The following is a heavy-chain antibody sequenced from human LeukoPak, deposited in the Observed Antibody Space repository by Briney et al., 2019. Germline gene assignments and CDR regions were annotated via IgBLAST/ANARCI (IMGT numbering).Heavy chain of an antibody. Sequence: GGSLRLSCAAPGFTFSSHTMNWVRQAPGKGLEWVSYISSSSNSIYYADSVKGRFTISRDNSKNSLYLQMNSLRAEDTAVYYCARKMGSGHLEYWGQGTLVTVSS. J-gene: IGHJ4*02. V-gene: IGHV3-21*05. D-gene: IGHD1-26*01. CDR2: ISSSSNSI. CDR1: GFTFSSHT. CDR3: ARKMGSGHLEY.